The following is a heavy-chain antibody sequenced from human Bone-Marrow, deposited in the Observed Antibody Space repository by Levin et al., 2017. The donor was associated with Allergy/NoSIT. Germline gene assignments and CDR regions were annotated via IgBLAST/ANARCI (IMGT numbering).Heavy chain of an antibody. Sequence: GASVKVSCKASGYTFTSYYIHWVRQAPGQGLEWMGWINPFSGVTKYAQKFQGRVNMTRDTSINTVYMELRRLTFDDTPAVFYCARETTTVTTEVNWLDPWGQGTLVTVSS. J-gene: IGHJ5*02. CDR2: INPFSGVT. D-gene: IGHD4-17*01. CDR3: ARETTTVTTEVNWLDP. V-gene: IGHV1-2*02. CDR1: GYTFTSYY.